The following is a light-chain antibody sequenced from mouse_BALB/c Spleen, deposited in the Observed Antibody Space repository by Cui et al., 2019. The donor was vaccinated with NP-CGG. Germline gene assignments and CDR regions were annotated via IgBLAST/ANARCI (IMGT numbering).Light chain of an antibody. CDR1: TGAVTTRNY. Sequence: QAVVTQAFALTTSPGETLTLTCRSSTGAVTTRNYANWVQEKPDHLFTGLIGGTNNRVPGVPARFSGSLIGDKAALTITGAQTEDEAIYFCALWYSNHWVFGGGTKLTVL. J-gene: IGLJ1*01. CDR2: GTN. V-gene: IGLV1*01. CDR3: ALWYSNHWV.